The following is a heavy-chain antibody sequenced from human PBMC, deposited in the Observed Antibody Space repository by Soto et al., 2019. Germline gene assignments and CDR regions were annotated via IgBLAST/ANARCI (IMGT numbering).Heavy chain of an antibody. V-gene: IGHV5-51*01. Sequence: GESLKISCKGSGYSCTSYWIGWVRQMPGKGLEWMGIIYPGDSDTRYSPSFQGQVTISADKSISTAYLQWSSLKASDTAMYYCARLGGETYYDSSGYPLNWFDPWGQGILVTAPQ. CDR3: ARLGGETYYDSSGYPLNWFDP. J-gene: IGHJ5*02. CDR1: GYSCTSYW. CDR2: IYPGDSDT. D-gene: IGHD3-22*01.